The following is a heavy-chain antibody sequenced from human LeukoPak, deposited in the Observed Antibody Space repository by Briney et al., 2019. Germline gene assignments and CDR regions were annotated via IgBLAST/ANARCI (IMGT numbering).Heavy chain of an antibody. Sequence: GGSLKLSCAASGLIFSSYGMHWVRQAPGEGLEWVAYIRHDESKTFYADSVKGRFTISRDNSKNTLYLQMHSLRAEDTALYYCAKPVIPSAYQGTYYMDVWGKGTTVTVSS. CDR3: AKPVIPSAYQGTYYMDV. J-gene: IGHJ6*03. CDR2: IRHDESKT. CDR1: GLIFSSYG. D-gene: IGHD3-16*01. V-gene: IGHV3-30*02.